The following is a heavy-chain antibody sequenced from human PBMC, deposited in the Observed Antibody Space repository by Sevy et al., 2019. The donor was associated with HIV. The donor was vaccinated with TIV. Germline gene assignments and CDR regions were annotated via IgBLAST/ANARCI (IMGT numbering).Heavy chain of an antibody. CDR1: GGSISSGDYY. V-gene: IGHV4-30-4*01. CDR3: ARGTYYYDSSGYFALDYFDY. CDR2: IYNSGST. D-gene: IGHD3-22*01. J-gene: IGHJ4*02. Sequence: SETRSLTCTVSGGSISSGDYYWSWIRQPPGKGLEWIGYIYNSGSTYYNPSLKSRVTISVDTSKNQFSLKLSSVTAADTAVYYCARGTYYYDSSGYFALDYFDYWGQGTLVTVSS.